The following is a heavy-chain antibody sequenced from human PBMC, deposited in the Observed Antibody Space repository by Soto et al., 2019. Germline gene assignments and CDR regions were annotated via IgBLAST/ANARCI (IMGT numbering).Heavy chain of an antibody. V-gene: IGHV4-39*01. CDR1: GDSITSTDYY. Sequence: SETLSLTCTATGDSITSTDYYWGWMRQPPGKGLEWVASIYYSGSTYHNPSLKSRVTISVDTSKNQFSLKVTSVTAADTAVYYCARHWRTGYSTVFGVVMGWFDPWGQGTLVTVSS. CDR2: IYYSGST. D-gene: IGHD3-3*01. CDR3: ARHWRTGYSTVFGVVMGWFDP. J-gene: IGHJ5*02.